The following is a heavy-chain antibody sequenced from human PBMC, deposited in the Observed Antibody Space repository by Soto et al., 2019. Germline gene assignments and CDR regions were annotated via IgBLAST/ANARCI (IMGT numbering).Heavy chain of an antibody. Sequence: EVQLVESGGDLVLPGRSLRLSCTASGFTFDAFAMHWVRQAPGKGLEWVSGISWNSGSIGYADPVKGRFTISRDNAKNSLYLEMNSMKNEDTALYYCAKTAPPYDSQGYYPFDIWGQGTLVSVSS. D-gene: IGHD3-22*01. CDR3: AKTAPPYDSQGYYPFDI. CDR2: ISWNSGSI. J-gene: IGHJ3*02. CDR1: GFTFDAFA. V-gene: IGHV3-9*01.